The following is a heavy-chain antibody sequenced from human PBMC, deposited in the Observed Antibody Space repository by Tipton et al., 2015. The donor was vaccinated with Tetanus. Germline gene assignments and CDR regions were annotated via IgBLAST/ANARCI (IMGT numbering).Heavy chain of an antibody. CDR3: ARVDDSVWGSPFDP. J-gene: IGHJ5*02. CDR2: IFHTGGA. D-gene: IGHD3-16*01. CDR1: GGSITSGAYL. V-gene: IGHV4-31*11. Sequence: TLSLTCAVSGGSITSGAYLWTWIRQRPGKGLDWIGYIFHTGGADYNPSLKSRATISIDTSKNQFSLKLSSVTAADTAVYYCARVDDSVWGSPFDPWGQGVLVTVSS.